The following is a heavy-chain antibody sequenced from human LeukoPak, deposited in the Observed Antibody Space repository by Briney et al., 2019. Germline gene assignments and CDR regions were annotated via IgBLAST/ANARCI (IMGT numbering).Heavy chain of an antibody. J-gene: IGHJ4*02. CDR1: GFTFSTYV. Sequence: GGSLRLSCSVSGFTFSTYVMHWVRRAPGKGLEYVSATSSNGDNTYYADSVKGRFTISRDNSKNTLYLQMSSLRADDTAVYYCVRGTGYWGQGTLVTVSS. V-gene: IGHV3-64D*06. CDR3: VRGTGY. CDR2: TSSNGDNT.